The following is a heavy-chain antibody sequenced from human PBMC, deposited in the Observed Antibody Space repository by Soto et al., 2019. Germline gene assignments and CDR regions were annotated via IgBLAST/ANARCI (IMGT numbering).Heavy chain of an antibody. Sequence: KPSETLSLTCTVSGGSISSYYWSWIRQPPGKGLEWIGYIYYSGSTNYNPSLKSRVTISVDTSKNQFSLKLSSVTAADTAVYYCARWAYDYVWGRTPKGYYYGMDVWGQGTTVTV. V-gene: IGHV4-59*01. D-gene: IGHD3-16*01. CDR1: GGSISSYY. CDR2: IYYSGST. CDR3: ARWAYDYVWGRTPKGYYYGMDV. J-gene: IGHJ6*02.